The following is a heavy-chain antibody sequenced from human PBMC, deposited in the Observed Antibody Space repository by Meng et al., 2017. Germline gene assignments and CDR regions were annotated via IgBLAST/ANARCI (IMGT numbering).Heavy chain of an antibody. V-gene: IGHV4-39*07. CDR2: IYYSGST. CDR3: ASLRIAVACINWLDP. Sequence: HQLQYSAAGLLKPSVSFSQTSIDSVGSNSSSSYSWGVTLEPPGKVLEWIVRIYYSGSTYYNPSLKSRVTISVDTSKNQFSLKLSSVTAADTAVYYCASLRIAVACINWLDPWGQGTLVTVSS. CDR1: VGSNSSSSYS. D-gene: IGHD6-19*01. J-gene: IGHJ5*02.